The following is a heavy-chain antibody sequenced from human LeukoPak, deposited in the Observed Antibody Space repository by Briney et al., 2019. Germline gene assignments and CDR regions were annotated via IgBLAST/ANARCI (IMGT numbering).Heavy chain of an antibody. Sequence: PGGSLRLSCAASGFTVSSNYMSWVRQAPGKGLEWVSVIYSGGSTYYADSVKGRFTISRDNSKNTLYLQMNSLRAEDTAVYYCARGRGYDFWSGLYYFDYWGQGTLVTVSS. CDR2: IYSGGST. CDR3: ARGRGYDFWSGLYYFDY. J-gene: IGHJ4*02. V-gene: IGHV3-53*01. D-gene: IGHD3-3*01. CDR1: GFTVSSNY.